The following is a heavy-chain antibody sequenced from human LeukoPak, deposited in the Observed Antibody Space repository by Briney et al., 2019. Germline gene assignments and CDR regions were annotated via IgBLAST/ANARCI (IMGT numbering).Heavy chain of an antibody. CDR1: GFTFSSYE. CDR3: ARDLGYCSGGSCYGY. V-gene: IGHV3-48*03. Sequence: GGSLRLSCAASGFTFSSYEMNWVRQAPGKGLEWVSYISSSGSTIYYADSVKGRFTISRDNAKNTLYLQMNSLRAEDTAVYYCARDLGYCSGGSCYGYWGQGTLVTVSS. D-gene: IGHD2-15*01. J-gene: IGHJ4*02. CDR2: ISSSGSTI.